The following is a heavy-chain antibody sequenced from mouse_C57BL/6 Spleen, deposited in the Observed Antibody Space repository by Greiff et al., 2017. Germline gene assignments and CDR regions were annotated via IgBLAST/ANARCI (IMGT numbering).Heavy chain of an antibody. CDR3: AREVYYSNYFAMDY. CDR1: GYSITSGYY. J-gene: IGHJ4*01. D-gene: IGHD2-5*01. CDR2: ISYDGSN. Sequence: EVHLVESGPGLVKPSQSLSLTCSVTGYSITSGYYWNWIRQFPGNKLEWMGYISYDGSNNYNPSLKNRISITRDTSKNQFFLKLNSVTTEDTATYYCAREVYYSNYFAMDYWGQGTSVTVSS. V-gene: IGHV3-6*01.